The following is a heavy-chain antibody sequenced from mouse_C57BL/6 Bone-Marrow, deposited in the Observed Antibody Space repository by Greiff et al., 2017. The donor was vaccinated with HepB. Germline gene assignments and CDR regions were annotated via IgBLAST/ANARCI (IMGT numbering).Heavy chain of an antibody. CDR1: GFTFSSYG. CDR3: ARRSTVVAPC. J-gene: IGHJ3*01. Sequence: EVMLVESGGDLVKPGGSLKLSCAASGFTFSSYGMSWVRQTPDKRLEWVATISSGGSYTYYPDSVKGRFTISRDNAKNTLYLQMSSLKSEDTAMYYCARRSTVVAPCWGQGTLVTVSA. CDR2: ISSGGSYT. D-gene: IGHD1-1*01. V-gene: IGHV5-6*02.